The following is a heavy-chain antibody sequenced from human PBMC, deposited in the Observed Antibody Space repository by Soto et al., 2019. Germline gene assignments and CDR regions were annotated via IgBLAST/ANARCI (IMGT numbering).Heavy chain of an antibody. V-gene: IGHV4-34*01. Sequence: QVQLQQWGAGLLKPSETLSLTCAVYGGSLSGYYGNWIRQSPGTGLEWIGEINYSGITNYNPSLKSRVTISIDTSKNQFSLNLSSVTAADTAVYYCARTRNLDVWGQGTTVTVSS. CDR1: GGSLSGYY. J-gene: IGHJ6*02. CDR2: INYSGIT. D-gene: IGHD1-1*01. CDR3: ARTRNLDV.